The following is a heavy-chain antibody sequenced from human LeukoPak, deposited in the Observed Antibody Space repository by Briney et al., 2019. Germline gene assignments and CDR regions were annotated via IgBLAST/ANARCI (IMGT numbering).Heavy chain of an antibody. Sequence: PSETLSLTCTVSGGSISSSSYYWGWIRQPPGKGLEWIGSIYYSGSTYYNPSLKSRVTISVDASKNQFSLKLSSVTAADTAVYYCARGRREQQLVRFLKSYNWFNPWGQGTLVTVSS. CDR1: GGSISSSSYY. V-gene: IGHV4-39*01. D-gene: IGHD6-13*01. J-gene: IGHJ5*02. CDR2: IYYSGST. CDR3: ARGRREQQLVRFLKSYNWFNP.